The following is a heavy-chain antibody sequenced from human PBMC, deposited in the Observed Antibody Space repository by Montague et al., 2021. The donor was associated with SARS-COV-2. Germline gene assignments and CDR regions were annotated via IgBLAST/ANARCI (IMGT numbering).Heavy chain of an antibody. Sequence: SLRLSCAASGFTFSDYYMSWIRQAPGKGLEWVSYISSCGSTIYYADSVKGRFTISRDNAKNSLYLQMNSLRAEDTAVYYRARAGGSGWTGALAYFDYWGQGTLVTVSS. CDR1: GFTFSDYY. D-gene: IGHD6-19*01. CDR3: ARAGGSGWTGALAYFDY. CDR2: ISSCGSTI. V-gene: IGHV3-11*01. J-gene: IGHJ4*02.